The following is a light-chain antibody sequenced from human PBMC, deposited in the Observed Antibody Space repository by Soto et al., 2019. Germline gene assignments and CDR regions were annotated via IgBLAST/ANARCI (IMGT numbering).Light chain of an antibody. CDR2: EVT. CDR3: SSYTFTSTLYV. CDR1: SSDVGGHNY. Sequence: QSALTQPASVSGSPGQSITISCTGSSSDVGGHNYVSWYQQHPGKAPKLMIYEVTKRPSVVSNRFSGSKSGNTASLTISGLQAEAEADYYCSSYTFTSTLYVFGTGTKVTVL. J-gene: IGLJ1*01. V-gene: IGLV2-14*01.